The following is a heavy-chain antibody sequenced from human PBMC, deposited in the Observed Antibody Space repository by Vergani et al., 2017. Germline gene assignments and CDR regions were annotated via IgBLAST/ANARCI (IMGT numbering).Heavy chain of an antibody. CDR1: GGSISSGGYY. V-gene: IGHV4-31*03. CDR3: AREAAVAGISDAFDI. D-gene: IGHD6-19*01. CDR2: IYYSGST. Sequence: QVQLQESGPGLVKPSQTLSLTCTVSGGSISSGGYYWSWIRQHPGKGLEWIGYIYYSGSTYYNPSLKSRVTISVDTSKNQFSLKLSSVTAADTAVYYCAREAAVAGISDAFDIWGQGTMVTVSS. J-gene: IGHJ3*02.